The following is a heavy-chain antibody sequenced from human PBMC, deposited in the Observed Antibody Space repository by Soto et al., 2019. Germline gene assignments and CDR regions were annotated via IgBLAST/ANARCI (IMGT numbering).Heavy chain of an antibody. CDR1: GGSISSYY. CDR3: ARGDPVQLGEYDYYYGMDV. D-gene: IGHD3-10*01. J-gene: IGHJ6*02. Sequence: QVQLQESGPGLVKPSETLSLTCTVSGGSISSYYWSWIRQPPGKGLEWIGYIYYSGSTNYNPSLNSRVTISVDTSKNQFSLKLSSVTAADTAVYYCARGDPVQLGEYDYYYGMDVWGQGTTVTVSS. V-gene: IGHV4-59*01. CDR2: IYYSGST.